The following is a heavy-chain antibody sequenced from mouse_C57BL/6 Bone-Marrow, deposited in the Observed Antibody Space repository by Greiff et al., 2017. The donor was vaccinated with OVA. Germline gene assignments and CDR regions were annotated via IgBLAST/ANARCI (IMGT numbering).Heavy chain of an antibody. CDR3: AREILGYYYAMDY. CDR1: GYTFTSYW. Sequence: VQLQQPGAELVKPGASVKMSCKASGYTFTSYWITWVKQRPGQGLEWIGDIYPGSGSTNYNEKFKSKATLTVDTSSSTAYMQLSSLTSEDSAVYYCAREILGYYYAMDYWGQGTSVTVSS. D-gene: IGHD4-1*01. J-gene: IGHJ4*01. CDR2: IYPGSGST. V-gene: IGHV1-55*01.